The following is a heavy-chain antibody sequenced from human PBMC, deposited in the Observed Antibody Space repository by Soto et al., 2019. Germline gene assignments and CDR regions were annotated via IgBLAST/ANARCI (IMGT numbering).Heavy chain of an antibody. CDR1: GYTFTTYA. Sequence: QVQLVQSGTEVKRPWASVTVSCKASGYTFTTYAISWVRQAPGQGLEWMGWISAYNGNTHYAQKLQGRVTMTTDTSTSTAFMELRSLRSDDTAVYYCARGGASDYYYGMDVWGQGTTVTVSS. CDR3: ARGGASDYYYGMDV. CDR2: ISAYNGNT. J-gene: IGHJ6*02. V-gene: IGHV1-18*01.